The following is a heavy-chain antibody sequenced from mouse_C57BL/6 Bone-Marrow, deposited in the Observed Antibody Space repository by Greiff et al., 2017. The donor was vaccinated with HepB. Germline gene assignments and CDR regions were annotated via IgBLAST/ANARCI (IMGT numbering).Heavy chain of an antibody. V-gene: IGHV5-2*01. D-gene: IGHD1-1*01. CDR3: AGHYYGSYAMDY. J-gene: IGHJ4*01. Sequence: EVHLVESGGGLVQPGESLKLSCESTEYEFPSHDMSWVRKTPEKRLELVAAINSDGGSTYYPDTMERRSIISRDNTKKTLYMQMSRLRSEDTALYYCAGHYYGSYAMDYWGQGTSVTVSS. CDR1: EYEFPSHD. CDR2: INSDGGST.